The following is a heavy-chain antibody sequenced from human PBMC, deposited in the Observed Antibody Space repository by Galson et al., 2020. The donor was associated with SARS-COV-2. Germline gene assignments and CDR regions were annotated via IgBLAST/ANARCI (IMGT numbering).Heavy chain of an antibody. V-gene: IGHV3-30*04. CDR3: ARPLSGSYFHGMDV. J-gene: IGHJ6*02. CDR2: ISYDGSNK. Sequence: SLKISCAASGFTFSSYAMHWVRQAPGKGLEWVAVISYDGSNKYYADSVKGRFTISRDNSKNTLYLQMNSLRAEDTAVYYCARPLSGSYFHGMDVWGQGTTVTVSS. CDR1: GFTFSSYA. D-gene: IGHD1-26*01.